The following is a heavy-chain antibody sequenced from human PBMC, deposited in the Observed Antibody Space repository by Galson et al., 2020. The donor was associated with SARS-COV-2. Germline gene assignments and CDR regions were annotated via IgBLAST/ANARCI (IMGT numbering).Heavy chain of an antibody. Sequence: PSETLSLTCAMSGGSISSNSYSWSWIRQPPGKGLEWIGHIFHSGSTYYNPSLKSRVTISVDRSKNQLSLKLSSVTAADTAVYYCARTCTSTSCYPAGGMDVWGQGTTVTVSS. CDR2: IFHSGST. J-gene: IGHJ6*02. D-gene: IGHD2-2*01. CDR1: GGSISSNSYS. CDR3: ARTCTSTSCYPAGGMDV. V-gene: IGHV4-30-2*01.